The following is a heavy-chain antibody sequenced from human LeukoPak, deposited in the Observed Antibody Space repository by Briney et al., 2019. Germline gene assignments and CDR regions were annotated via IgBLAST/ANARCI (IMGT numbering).Heavy chain of an antibody. Sequence: SETLSHTCTVSGGSISSYYWSWIRQPPGKGLEWVGYIYYSGSTNYNPSLKSRVTITVDTSKNQFSLKLRSVTAADTAVYYCAGGWFGELLGGYWGQGTLVTVSS. CDR2: IYYSGST. V-gene: IGHV4-59*01. CDR3: AGGWFGELLGGY. J-gene: IGHJ4*02. CDR1: GGSISSYY. D-gene: IGHD3-10*01.